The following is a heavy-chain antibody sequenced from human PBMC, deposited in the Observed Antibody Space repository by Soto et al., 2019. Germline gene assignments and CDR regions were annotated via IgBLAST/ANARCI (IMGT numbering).Heavy chain of an antibody. V-gene: IGHV5-51*01. D-gene: IGHD1-26*01. CDR1: GYSFTSYW. J-gene: IGHJ6*03. Sequence: PGESLKISCKGSGYSFTSYWIGWVRQMPGKGLEWMGIIYPGDSDTRYSPSFQGQVTISADKSISTAYLQWSSLKASDTAMYYCARHSYSDLYYYYYYMDVWGKGTTVTVSS. CDR2: IYPGDSDT. CDR3: ARHSYSDLYYYYYYMDV.